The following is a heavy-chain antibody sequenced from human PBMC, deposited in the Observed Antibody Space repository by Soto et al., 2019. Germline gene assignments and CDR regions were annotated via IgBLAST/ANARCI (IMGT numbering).Heavy chain of an antibody. Sequence: QVQLVQSGAEVKKPGASVKVSCKASGYTFTSYAMHWVRQAPGQRLEWMGWINAGNGNTKYSQKFQGRVTITRDTXGSTAYMELSSLRSEDTAVYYCARTPVRVGLYYFDYWGQGTLVTVSS. D-gene: IGHD2-15*01. V-gene: IGHV1-3*01. CDR3: ARTPVRVGLYYFDY. CDR2: INAGNGNT. J-gene: IGHJ4*02. CDR1: GYTFTSYA.